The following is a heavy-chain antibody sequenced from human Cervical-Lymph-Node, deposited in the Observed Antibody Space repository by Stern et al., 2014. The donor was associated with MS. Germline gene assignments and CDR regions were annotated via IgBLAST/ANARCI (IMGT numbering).Heavy chain of an antibody. CDR3: ATQYCSAPCYVADFDY. V-gene: IGHV3-23*04. J-gene: IGHJ4*02. CDR1: GFTFINYA. CDR2: ISTSGDNT. D-gene: IGHD2-15*01. Sequence: EVQLVESGGGLVQPGGSLRLSCAASGFTFINYAMSWVRQAPGKGLEWVAAISTSGDNTYYADSVKGRFTISRDNSKNTQYLQMNSLRAEDTAVYYCATQYCSAPCYVADFDYWGQGTLVTVSS.